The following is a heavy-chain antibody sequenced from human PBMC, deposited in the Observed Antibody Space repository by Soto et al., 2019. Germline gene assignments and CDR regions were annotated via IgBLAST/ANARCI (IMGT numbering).Heavy chain of an antibody. D-gene: IGHD3-10*01. Sequence: PSETLSLTCNVSGGSITSSEYSWNWIRQPPGKGLEWIGSIYYSGSTYYNPSLKSRVTISVDTSKNQFSLKLSSVTAADTAVYYCARPGFGESYYYGMDVWGQGTTVTVSS. CDR2: IYYSGST. V-gene: IGHV4-39*01. CDR1: GGSITSSEYS. J-gene: IGHJ6*02. CDR3: ARPGFGESYYYGMDV.